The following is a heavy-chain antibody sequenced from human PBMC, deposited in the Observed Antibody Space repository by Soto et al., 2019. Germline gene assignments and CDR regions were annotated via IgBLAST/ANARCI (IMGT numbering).Heavy chain of an antibody. CDR1: GYTFINYG. Sequence: QVQLVQSGAEVKKPGASVKVSCKASGYTFINYGVSWVRQAPGQGLEWMGWISAYNNKTNFSQKFQGRVTMTTGPCTTTAYMELRSLRSDDTAVYYCARRVVGGYDTITSYHYMDVGGRGTTVTVSS. CDR3: ARRVVGGYDTITSYHYMDV. CDR2: ISAYNNKT. V-gene: IGHV1-18*01. J-gene: IGHJ6*03. D-gene: IGHD5-12*01.